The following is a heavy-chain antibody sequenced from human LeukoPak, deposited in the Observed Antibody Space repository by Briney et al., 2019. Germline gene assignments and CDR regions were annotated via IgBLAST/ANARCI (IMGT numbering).Heavy chain of an antibody. D-gene: IGHD2-2*01. CDR2: ISGSGAYI. Sequence: GGSPRLSCAASGFTFTTYTMIWVRQAAGKGVEWVSSISGSGAYISYTDSVKGRSTTSRDNVKNSLYLQMNSPSAEDTALQYCASRCSHSTCAYSANGLDIWGQGTTVTVSS. CDR3: ASRCSHSTCAYSANGLDI. V-gene: IGHV3-21*01. J-gene: IGHJ6*02. CDR1: GFTFTTYT.